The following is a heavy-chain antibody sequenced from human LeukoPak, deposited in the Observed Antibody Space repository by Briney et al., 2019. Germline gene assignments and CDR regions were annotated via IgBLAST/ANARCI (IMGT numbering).Heavy chain of an antibody. CDR1: GGSISSSSYY. J-gene: IGHJ3*02. CDR2: IYYSGST. V-gene: IGHV4-39*07. D-gene: IGHD5-12*01. Sequence: PSETLSLTCTVSGGSISSSSYYWGWIRQPPGKGLEWIGSIYYSGSTYYNPSLKSRVTISVDTSKNQFSLKLSSVTAADTAVYYCARAEDIEAFDIWGQGTMVTVSS. CDR3: ARAEDIEAFDI.